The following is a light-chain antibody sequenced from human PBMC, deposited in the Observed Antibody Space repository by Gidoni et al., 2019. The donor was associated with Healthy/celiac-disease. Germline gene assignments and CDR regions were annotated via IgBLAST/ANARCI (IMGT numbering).Light chain of an antibody. J-gene: IGKJ4*01. CDR2: AAS. Sequence: DIQMTQSPSSLSASVGDRVTITCRASQGIRNDVGWYQQKPGKAPKRLIYAASSLQSGVPSRCGGSGSGTEFTLTSSSLQPEDFATYYCLQHNSYPLTFGGGTKVEIK. CDR1: QGIRND. V-gene: IGKV1-17*01. CDR3: LQHNSYPLT.